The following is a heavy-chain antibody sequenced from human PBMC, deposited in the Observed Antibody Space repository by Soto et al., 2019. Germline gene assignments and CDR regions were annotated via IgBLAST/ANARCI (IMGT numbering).Heavy chain of an antibody. CDR3: AREPVLLWFGESRVPYYYYGMDV. J-gene: IGHJ6*02. V-gene: IGHV3-74*01. CDR1: GFTFSSYW. D-gene: IGHD3-10*01. Sequence: PGGSLRLSCAASGFTFSSYWMHWVRQAPGKGLVWVSRINSDGSSTSYADSVKGRFTISRDNAKNTLYLQMNSLRAEDTAVYYCAREPVLLWFGESRVPYYYYGMDVWGQGTTVTVSS. CDR2: INSDGSST.